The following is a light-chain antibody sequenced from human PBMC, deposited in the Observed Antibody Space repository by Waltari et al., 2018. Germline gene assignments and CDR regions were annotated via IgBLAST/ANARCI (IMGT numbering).Light chain of an antibody. V-gene: IGLV2-18*02. Sequence: QSALTQPPSVSGSPGRSVTISCTGTSSDVGRYDRVSWYHQPPGTAPKLIIYESRNRPARLPERFAASQSSNTASLTISGLQAEDEADYYGSSYPSSSTWVFGGGTKLTVL. CDR1: SSDVGRYDR. CDR2: ESR. J-gene: IGLJ3*02. CDR3: SSYPSSSTWV.